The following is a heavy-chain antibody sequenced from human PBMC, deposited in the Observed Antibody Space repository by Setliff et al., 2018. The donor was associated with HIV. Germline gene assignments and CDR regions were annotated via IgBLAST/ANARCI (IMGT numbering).Heavy chain of an antibody. J-gene: IGHJ4*02. CDR3: AAGIASAGDY. D-gene: IGHD6-13*01. CDR2: IKEHGSDK. Sequence: GGSLRLSCAASGITISRSWMNWVRQAPGKGLEWVANIKEHGSDKYYADSVKGRFTISRDDAKNSLYLQMNSLRAEDTAVYYCAAGIASAGDYWGQGTLVTVSS. V-gene: IGHV3-7*01. CDR1: GITISRSW.